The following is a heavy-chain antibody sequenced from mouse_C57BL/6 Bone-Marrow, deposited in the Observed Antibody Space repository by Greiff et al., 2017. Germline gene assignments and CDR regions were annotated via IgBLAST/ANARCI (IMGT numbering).Heavy chain of an antibody. Sequence: EVKLMESGGGLVQPKGSLKLSCAASGFTFNTYAMHWVRQAPGKGLEWVARIRSKSSNYATYYAESVKDRFTISRDESQSVCYLQMNNLKTEDTAMYYCVRDGYYGDGFAYWGQGTLVTVSA. CDR3: VRDGYYGDGFAY. D-gene: IGHD2-3*01. CDR2: IRSKSSNYAT. J-gene: IGHJ3*01. CDR1: GFTFNTYA. V-gene: IGHV10-3*01.